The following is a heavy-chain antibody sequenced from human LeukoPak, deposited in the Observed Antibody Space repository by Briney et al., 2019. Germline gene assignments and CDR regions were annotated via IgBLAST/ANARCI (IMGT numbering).Heavy chain of an antibody. CDR3: ARQKGGIITIFGAANWFDP. J-gene: IGHJ5*02. CDR1: GGSISSYY. V-gene: IGHV4-59*08. D-gene: IGHD3-3*01. CDR2: IYYSGST. Sequence: MASETLSLTCTVSGGSISSYYWSWIRQPPGKGLEWIGYIYYSGSTNYNPSLKSRVTISVDTSKNQFSLNLSSVTAADTAVYYCARQKGGIITIFGAANWFDPWGQGTLVTVSS.